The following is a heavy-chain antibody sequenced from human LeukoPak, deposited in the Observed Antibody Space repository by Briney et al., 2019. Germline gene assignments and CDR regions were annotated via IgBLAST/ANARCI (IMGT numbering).Heavy chain of an antibody. CDR3: AREDRGYYDSSGYYYVNDI. J-gene: IGHJ3*02. V-gene: IGHV4-61*01. D-gene: IGHD3-22*01. CDR1: GGSISSSSYY. CDR2: IYYSGST. Sequence: SETLSLTCTVSGGSISSSSYYWSWIRQPPGKGLEWVGYIYYSGSTNYNPSLKSRVTISVDTSKNQFSLKLSSVTAADTAVYYCAREDRGYYDSSGYYYVNDIWGQGTMVTVSS.